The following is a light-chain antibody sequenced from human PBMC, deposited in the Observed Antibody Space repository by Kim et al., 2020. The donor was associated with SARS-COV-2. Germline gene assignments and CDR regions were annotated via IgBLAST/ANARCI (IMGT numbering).Light chain of an antibody. CDR3: QQYGSSPWA. Sequence: SAGESATLCCRASQRVSSSYLAWYQQKPGQAPRLLIYGASSRATGIPDRFSGSGSGTDFTLTISRLEPEDFAVYYCQQYGSSPWAFGQGTKVDIK. CDR1: QRVSSSY. V-gene: IGKV3-20*01. CDR2: GAS. J-gene: IGKJ1*01.